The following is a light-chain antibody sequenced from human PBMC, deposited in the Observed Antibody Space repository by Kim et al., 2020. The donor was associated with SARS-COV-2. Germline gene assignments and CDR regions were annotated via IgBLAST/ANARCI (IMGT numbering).Light chain of an antibody. CDR3: QKYNSVPLT. Sequence: DIQMTQSPSSLSASVGDRVTITCRASQGFSNYLAWYQQKPGKVPKLLIYAASTLQSGVPSRFSGSGTGTDFTLTISSLQPEDVATYYCQKYNSVPLTFGGGTKVDIK. J-gene: IGKJ4*01. CDR2: AAS. V-gene: IGKV1-27*01. CDR1: QGFSNY.